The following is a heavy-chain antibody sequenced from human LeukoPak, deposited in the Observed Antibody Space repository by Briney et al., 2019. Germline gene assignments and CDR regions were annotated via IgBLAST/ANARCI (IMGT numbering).Heavy chain of an antibody. V-gene: IGHV4-38-2*01. CDR1: GYSISSGYY. Sequence: SETLYLTCAVSGYSISSGYYWGWIRQPPGKGLEWIGSIYHSGSTYYNPSLKSRVTISVDTSKNQFSLKLSSVTAADTAVYYCAKSVVVPAATFDYWGQGTLVTVSS. CDR3: AKSVVVPAATFDY. D-gene: IGHD2-2*01. J-gene: IGHJ4*02. CDR2: IYHSGST.